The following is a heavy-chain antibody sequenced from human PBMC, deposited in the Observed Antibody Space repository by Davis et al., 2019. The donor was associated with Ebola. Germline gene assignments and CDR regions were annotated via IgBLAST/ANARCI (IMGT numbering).Heavy chain of an antibody. V-gene: IGHV1-18*04. CDR1: GYTFTSYN. CDR3: ARGGRDGMDV. Sequence: ASVKVSCKASGYTFTSYNITWVRQAPGQGLQWVGWISAYSGDTNYVQKLQGRVTMTTDRSTSTAYMELRSLISDDTAVYYCARGGRDGMDVWGQGTTVTVSS. J-gene: IGHJ6*02. CDR2: ISAYSGDT.